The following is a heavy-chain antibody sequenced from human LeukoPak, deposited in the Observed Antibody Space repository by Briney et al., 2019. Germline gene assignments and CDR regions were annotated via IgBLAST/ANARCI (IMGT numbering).Heavy chain of an antibody. V-gene: IGHV3-30*04. Sequence: HPGGSLRLSCAASGFTFSSYAMHWVRQAPGKGLEWVAVISYDGSNKYYADSVKGRFTISRDNSKNTLYLQMNSLRAEDTAVYYCAKAQLPYPYDSSGYTLDYWGQGTLVTVSS. CDR3: AKAQLPYPYDSSGYTLDY. J-gene: IGHJ4*02. CDR1: GFTFSSYA. CDR2: ISYDGSNK. D-gene: IGHD3-22*01.